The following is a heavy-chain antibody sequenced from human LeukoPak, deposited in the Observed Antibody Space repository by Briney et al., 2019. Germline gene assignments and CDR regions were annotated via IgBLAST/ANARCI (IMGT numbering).Heavy chain of an antibody. CDR2: IYPGDSDT. Sequence: GESLKISCQGSGYRFTSYWIGGVRQMPGKGLEWMGIIYPGDSDTRYSLSFQGQVTISADKSISTTYLQWSSLKALDTAMYYCARDTTASGDHYYGMDVWGQGTTVTVSS. D-gene: IGHD1-26*01. CDR3: ARDTTASGDHYYGMDV. CDR1: GYRFTSYW. V-gene: IGHV5-51*01. J-gene: IGHJ6*02.